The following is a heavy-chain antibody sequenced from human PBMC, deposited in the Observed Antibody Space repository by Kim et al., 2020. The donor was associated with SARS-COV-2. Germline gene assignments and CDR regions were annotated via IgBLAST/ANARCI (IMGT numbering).Heavy chain of an antibody. CDR3: ATDLAQCLCSQYFQR. D-gene: IGHD3-3*02. Sequence: GGSLRLSCAASGFPFRNYAMSWVRQAPGQGLEWVSVFSNDGTSTYYADSVKGRFTISRDNSKNTVYLQMDSLRVEDTAVYYCATDLAQCLCSQYFQRWG. V-gene: IGHV3-23*03. CDR2: FSNDGTST. CDR1: GFPFRNYA. J-gene: IGHJ1*01.